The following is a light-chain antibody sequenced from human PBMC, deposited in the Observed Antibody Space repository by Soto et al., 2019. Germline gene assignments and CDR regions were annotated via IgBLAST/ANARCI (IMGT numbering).Light chain of an antibody. CDR3: QQYGSSPWT. V-gene: IGKV3-20*01. CDR1: QTVSNSY. Sequence: EIVLTQSPGTLSLSPGERATLSCRASQTVSNSYIAWYQQKPGQAPRLLIYGASSRATGIPDRFSGSGSGTDFPLTISRLEHEDVAVYYCQQYGSSPWTFGQGTKVEIK. J-gene: IGKJ1*01. CDR2: GAS.